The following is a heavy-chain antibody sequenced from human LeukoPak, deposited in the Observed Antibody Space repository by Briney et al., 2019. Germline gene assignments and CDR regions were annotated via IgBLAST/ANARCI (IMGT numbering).Heavy chain of an antibody. V-gene: IGHV3-21*01. CDR1: GFTFSSYS. J-gene: IGHJ4*02. Sequence: PGGSLRLSCAASGFTFSSYSMNWVRQAPGRGLEWVSSISSSSSYIYYADSVKGRFTISGDNAKDSLYLQMNSLRAEDTAVYYCARDRTYDSSGYYAYWGQGTLVTVSS. CDR3: ARDRTYDSSGYYAY. CDR2: ISSSSSYI. D-gene: IGHD3-22*01.